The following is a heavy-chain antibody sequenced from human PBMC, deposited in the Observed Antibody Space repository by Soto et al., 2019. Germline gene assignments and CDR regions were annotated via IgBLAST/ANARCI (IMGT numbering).Heavy chain of an antibody. CDR1: GYTFTSYG. D-gene: IGHD3-10*01. Sequence: ASVKVSCKASGYTFTSYGISWVRQAPGQGLEWMGWISAYNGNTNYAQKLQGRVTMTTDTSTSTAYMELRSLRSDDTAVNYCARDPLYRITMVRGVIRPFDYWGQGTLVTVSS. CDR2: ISAYNGNT. CDR3: ARDPLYRITMVRGVIRPFDY. J-gene: IGHJ4*02. V-gene: IGHV1-18*01.